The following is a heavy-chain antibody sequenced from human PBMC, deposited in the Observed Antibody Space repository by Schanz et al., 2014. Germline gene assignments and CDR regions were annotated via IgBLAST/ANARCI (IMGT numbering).Heavy chain of an antibody. CDR1: GYTFTRSG. D-gene: IGHD1-26*01. V-gene: IGHV1-18*01. CDR3: ARDRDQWDGNYLDY. Sequence: QVQLVQSGGEVKTPGASVKVSCKASGYTFTRSGISWVRQAPGQGLEWMGWIGGFDGHTNFDQKFQGRVTMTTDTSTSTVYMELRSLTSDDSAVYYCARDRDQWDGNYLDYWGQGTLVTVSS. CDR2: IGGFDGHT. J-gene: IGHJ4*02.